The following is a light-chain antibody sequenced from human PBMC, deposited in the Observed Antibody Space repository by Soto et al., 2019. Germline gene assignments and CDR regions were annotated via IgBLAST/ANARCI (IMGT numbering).Light chain of an antibody. J-gene: IGLJ1*01. Sequence: QYVLTQPPSASGTLGQIVAISCSGSSSNIGSNTVTWYQQLPGTAPKLLIYSTSQRSSGVPGRFSGSKSGASASLSISGLQSEDEADYYCAAWDDRLDVYVFGTGTKSPS. CDR1: SSNIGSNT. V-gene: IGLV1-44*01. CDR2: STS. CDR3: AAWDDRLDVYV.